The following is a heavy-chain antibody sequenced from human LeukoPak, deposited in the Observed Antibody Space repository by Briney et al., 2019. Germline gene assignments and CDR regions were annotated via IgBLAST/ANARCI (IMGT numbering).Heavy chain of an antibody. D-gene: IGHD2-2*01. CDR3: ARGGRYCSGTSCYRLFDY. Sequence: SQTLSLTCTVSGGSISSGDYYWSWIRQHPGKGLEWIGYIYYSGSTYYNPSLKSRVTISVDTSKNQFSLKLSSVTAADMAVYYCARGGRYCSGTSCYRLFDYWGQGTLVTVSS. CDR1: GGSISSGDYY. CDR2: IYYSGST. J-gene: IGHJ4*02. V-gene: IGHV4-31*03.